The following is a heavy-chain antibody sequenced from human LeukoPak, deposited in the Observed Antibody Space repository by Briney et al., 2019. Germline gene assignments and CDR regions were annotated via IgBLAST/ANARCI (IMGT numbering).Heavy chain of an antibody. D-gene: IGHD2-2*01. Sequence: GGSLRLSCAASGFTFSRYAMSWVRQAPGKGLEWVSAMSADGGSAYYADSVKGRFSISRDNSKNTLYLQMNSLRAEDTAIYYCAKAGGYCTSTSCYLFDWGQGTLVTVSS. CDR1: GFTFSRYA. CDR3: AKAGGYCTSTSCYLFD. J-gene: IGHJ4*02. CDR2: MSADGGSA. V-gene: IGHV3-23*01.